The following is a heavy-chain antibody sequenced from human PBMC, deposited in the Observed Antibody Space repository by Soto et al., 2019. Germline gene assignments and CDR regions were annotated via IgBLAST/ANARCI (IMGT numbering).Heavy chain of an antibody. CDR1: GYTFTSYG. CDR3: ARDLYYYDSSGYSHFDD. D-gene: IGHD3-22*01. V-gene: IGHV1-18*01. Sequence: GXSVKVSCKASGYTFTSYGIRLVRQAPGQGLEWMGWISAYNGNTNYAQKLQGRVTMATDTSTSTAYMELRSLRSDDTAVYYCARDLYYYDSSGYSHFDDWGQGTLVTVSS. CDR2: ISAYNGNT. J-gene: IGHJ4*02.